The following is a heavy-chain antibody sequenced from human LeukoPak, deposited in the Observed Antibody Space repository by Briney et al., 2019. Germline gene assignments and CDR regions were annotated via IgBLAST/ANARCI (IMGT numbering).Heavy chain of an antibody. CDR2: IYYSGST. V-gene: IGHV4-59*08. Sequence: SETLSLTCTVSGGSISSYYWSWIRQPPGKGLEWIGYIYYSGSTNYNPSLKSRVTISVDTSKNQFSLKLSSATAADTAVYYCARAVSRLEAFDIWGQGTMVTVSS. D-gene: IGHD1-1*01. CDR3: ARAVSRLEAFDI. CDR1: GGSISSYY. J-gene: IGHJ3*02.